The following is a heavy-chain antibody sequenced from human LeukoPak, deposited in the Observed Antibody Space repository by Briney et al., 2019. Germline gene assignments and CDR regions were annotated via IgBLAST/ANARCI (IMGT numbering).Heavy chain of an antibody. V-gene: IGHV4-30-2*01. D-gene: IGHD6-19*01. CDR2: IYHSGST. CDR1: GGSISSGGYS. J-gene: IGHJ4*02. CDR3: ARVSRSRSSGWALFDY. Sequence: SETLSHTCAVSGGSISSGGYSWSWIRQPPGKGLEWIGYIYHSGSTYYNPSLKSRVTISVDRSKNQFSLKLSSVTAADTAVYYCARVSRSRSSGWALFDYWGQGTLVTVSS.